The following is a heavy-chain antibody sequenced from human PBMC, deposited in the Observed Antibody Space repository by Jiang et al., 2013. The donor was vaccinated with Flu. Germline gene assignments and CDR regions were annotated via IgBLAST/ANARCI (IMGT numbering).Heavy chain of an antibody. J-gene: IGHJ4*02. CDR2: IYSGGDT. Sequence: KGLEWVSVIYSGGDTYYGDSVKGRFTISRHNSKNTLFLQMNTLRTDDTAVYYCARAHEGVRGVIDYWGQGTLVTVSS. CDR3: ARAHEGVRGVIDY. V-gene: IGHV3-53*04. D-gene: IGHD3-10*01.